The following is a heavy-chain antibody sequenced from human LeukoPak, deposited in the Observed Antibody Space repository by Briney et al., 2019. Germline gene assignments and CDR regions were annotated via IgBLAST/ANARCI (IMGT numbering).Heavy chain of an antibody. J-gene: IGHJ4*02. CDR3: ARGIPYYDFWSGSGDSYYFDY. D-gene: IGHD3-3*01. CDR2: IYYSGST. V-gene: IGHV4-59*01. Sequence: PSETLSLTCTVSGGSISSYYWSWIRQPPGKGLEWIVYIYYSGSTNYNPSLKSRVTISVDTSKNQFSLKLSSVTAADTAVYYCARGIPYYDFWSGSGDSYYFDYWGQGTLVTVSS. CDR1: GGSISSYY.